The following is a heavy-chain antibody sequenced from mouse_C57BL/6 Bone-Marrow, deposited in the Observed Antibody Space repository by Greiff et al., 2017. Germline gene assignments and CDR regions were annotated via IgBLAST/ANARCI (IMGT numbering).Heavy chain of an antibody. Sequence: QVQLQQSGAELVRPGASVTLSCTASGFTFNDYEMHWVKQRPVHGLEWIGAIDPETGGTAYNQKFKGKAILTADKSSSTAYLELRSLTSEDSAVYYCTRGDIYYGCSFDYWGQGTTLTVSS. V-gene: IGHV1-15*01. J-gene: IGHJ2*01. CDR1: GFTFNDYE. CDR3: TRGDIYYGCSFDY. D-gene: IGHD1-1*01. CDR2: IDPETGGT.